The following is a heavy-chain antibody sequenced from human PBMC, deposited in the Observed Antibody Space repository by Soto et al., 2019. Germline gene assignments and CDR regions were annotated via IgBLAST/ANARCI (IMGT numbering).Heavy chain of an antibody. CDR2: ISSSSSYI. J-gene: IGHJ4*02. Sequence: GALRLCCAASGLTLSSDSTEWVRKAPGKGLEWVSAISSSSSYIYYADSVRGRFTISRDNAKNSLYLQMNSLRAEDTAVYYCASGAYYYDSSGYYYYWGQGTLVTVSS. V-gene: IGHV3-21*01. CDR1: GLTLSSDS. CDR3: ASGAYYYDSSGYYYY. D-gene: IGHD3-22*01.